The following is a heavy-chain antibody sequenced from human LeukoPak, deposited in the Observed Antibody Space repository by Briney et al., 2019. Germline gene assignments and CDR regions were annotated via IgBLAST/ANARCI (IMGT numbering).Heavy chain of an antibody. V-gene: IGHV3-7*01. CDR1: GFTFSSYG. D-gene: IGHD5-24*01. CDR3: ARGYGYIATRIFDY. J-gene: IGHJ4*02. CDR2: IKQDGSEK. Sequence: GGSLRLSCAASGFTFSSYGMHWVRQAPGKGLEWVANIKQDGSEKYYVDSVKGRFTISRDNAKNSLYLQMNSLRAEDTAVYYCARGYGYIATRIFDYWGQGTLVTVSS.